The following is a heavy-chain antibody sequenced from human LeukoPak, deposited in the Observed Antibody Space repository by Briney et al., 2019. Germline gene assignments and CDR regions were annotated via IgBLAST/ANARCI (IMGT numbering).Heavy chain of an antibody. V-gene: IGHV4-59*01. J-gene: IGHJ6*03. CDR1: GGSISSYY. CDR2: INYSGST. Sequence: SETLSLTCTVSGGSISSYYWSWLRQPPGKGLEWIGYINYSGSTNYNPSLKSRVTISVDTSKNQFSLNLSSVTAADTAVYYCAREGPAYYYYYMDVWGKGTTVTVSS. CDR3: AREGPAYYYYYMDV.